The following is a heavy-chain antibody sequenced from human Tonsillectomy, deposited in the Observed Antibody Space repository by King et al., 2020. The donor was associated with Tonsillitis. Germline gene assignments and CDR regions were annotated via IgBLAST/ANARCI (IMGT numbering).Heavy chain of an antibody. V-gene: IGHV4-31*01. CDR3: ARVQYYYGSGIYYYLDY. CDR2: IYDSGST. CDR1: GGSISSGGYY. Sequence: QLQESGPGLVKPSQTLSLTCTVSGGSISSGGYYWSWIRQHPGKGLEWIGYIYDSGSTYYNPSLKSLVTISVDTSKNQFSLKLSSVTAADTAVSYFARVQYYYGSGIYYYLDYGGRGTRVPVSS. D-gene: IGHD3-10*01. J-gene: IGHJ4*02.